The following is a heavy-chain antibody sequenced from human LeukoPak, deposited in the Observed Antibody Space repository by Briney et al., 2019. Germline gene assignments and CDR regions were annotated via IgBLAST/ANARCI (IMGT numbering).Heavy chain of an antibody. J-gene: IGHJ4*02. Sequence: ASVKVSCKASGYTFTTHYMHWVRQAPGQGLEWMGIINPSGGSTSYPQKFQGRVTMTRDTSTSTVYMELSSLRSEDTAVYYCARAHNIVVVPAAIGTVFDYWGQGTLVTVSS. CDR2: INPSGGST. V-gene: IGHV1-46*01. CDR3: ARAHNIVVVPAAIGTVFDY. D-gene: IGHD2-2*02. CDR1: GYTFTTHY.